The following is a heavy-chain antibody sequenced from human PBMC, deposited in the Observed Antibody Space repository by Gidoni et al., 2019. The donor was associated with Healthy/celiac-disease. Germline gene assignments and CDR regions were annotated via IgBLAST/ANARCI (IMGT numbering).Heavy chain of an antibody. CDR3: AKTPRYSSGYFDAFDI. Sequence: EVQLLESGGGLVQPGGSLRLSCSASGFTFSSYAMSWVRQAPGKGLEWVSAISGSGGSTYYADSVKCRFTISRDNSKNTLYLQMNSLRAEDTAVYYCAKTPRYSSGYFDAFDIWGQGTMVTVSS. CDR1: GFTFSSYA. V-gene: IGHV3-23*01. D-gene: IGHD3-22*01. J-gene: IGHJ3*02. CDR2: ISGSGGST.